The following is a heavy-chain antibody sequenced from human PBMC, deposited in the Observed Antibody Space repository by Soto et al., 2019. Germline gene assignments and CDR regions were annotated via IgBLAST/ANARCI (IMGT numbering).Heavy chain of an antibody. CDR3: ERQVSTVTHFYS. CDR1: VYKFTRYG. V-gene: IGHV1-18*01. CDR2: ISGYNVNT. Sequence: ASVKVSCKASVYKFTRYGITWMRQAPGQGLEWMGWISGYNVNTNYAQKFQGRVTMTTYTSTSRAYMELRNLRSDDTAVYYFERQVSTVTHFYSWGQGTLVTVSS. J-gene: IGHJ4*02. D-gene: IGHD4-4*01.